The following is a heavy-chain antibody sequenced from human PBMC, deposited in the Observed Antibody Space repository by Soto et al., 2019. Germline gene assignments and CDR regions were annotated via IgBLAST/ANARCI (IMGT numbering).Heavy chain of an antibody. V-gene: IGHV1-2*02. Sequence: ASVKVSCKASGYPFTGPYIYWVRQAPGQGLEWMGGTIPALGKTHYIEKFQGRVTITVDDATRTVYMEVRDLTSEDTAIYYCARGPFRPSAMDVWGQGTAVTVSS. CDR2: TIPALGKT. CDR1: GYPFTGPY. J-gene: IGHJ6*02. CDR3: ARGPFRPSAMDV. D-gene: IGHD3-10*01.